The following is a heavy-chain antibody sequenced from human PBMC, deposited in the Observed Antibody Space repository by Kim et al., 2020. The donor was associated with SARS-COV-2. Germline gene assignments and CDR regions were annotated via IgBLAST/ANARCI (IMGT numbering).Heavy chain of an antibody. J-gene: IGHJ6*02. CDR3: TRVVAVALYGMDV. CDR2: IRSKAYGGTT. D-gene: IGHD6-19*01. Sequence: GGSLRLSCTASGFTFGDYAMSWFRQAPGKGLEWVGFIRSKAYGGTTEYAASVKGRFTISRDDSKSIAYLQMNSLKTEDTAVYYCTRVVAVALYGMDVWGQGTTVTVSS. V-gene: IGHV3-49*03. CDR1: GFTFGDYA.